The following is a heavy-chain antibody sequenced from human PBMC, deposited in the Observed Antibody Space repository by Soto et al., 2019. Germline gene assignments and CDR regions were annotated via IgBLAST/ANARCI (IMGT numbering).Heavy chain of an antibody. CDR2: IIPIFGTV. CDR1: GGTFISSA. J-gene: IGHJ4*02. V-gene: IGHV1-69*12. CDR3: ATGYHDFWSGNFGS. Sequence: QVQLGQSGAEVKKPGSSVTVSCKASGGTFISSAISWVRQAPGQGFEWMGGIIPIFGTVNYAQKLQGRVTITAHESTSTAYTEVSSLRSEDTAIYYCATGYHDFWSGNFGSWGQGTLVTVSS. D-gene: IGHD3-3*01.